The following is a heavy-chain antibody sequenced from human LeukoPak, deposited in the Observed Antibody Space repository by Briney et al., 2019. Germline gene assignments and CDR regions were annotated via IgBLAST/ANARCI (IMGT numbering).Heavy chain of an antibody. CDR3: ARDLQYYYGSGSYPDR. CDR2: ISSSSSTI. J-gene: IGHJ4*02. D-gene: IGHD3-10*01. Sequence: PGGSLRLSCAASGFTFSSYSMNWARQAPGKGLEWVSYISSSSSTIYYADSVKGRFTISRDNAKNSLYLQMNSLRAEDTAVYYCARDLQYYYGSGSYPDRWGQGTLVTVSS. CDR1: GFTFSSYS. V-gene: IGHV3-48*04.